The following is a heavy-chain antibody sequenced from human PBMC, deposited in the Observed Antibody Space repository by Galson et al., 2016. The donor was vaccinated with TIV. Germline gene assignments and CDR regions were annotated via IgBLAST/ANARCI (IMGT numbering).Heavy chain of an antibody. CDR2: ISAHSGHT. CDR3: ARTYDTSHNQFYFEF. Sequence: SVKVSCKASGYSFTTYGISWVRQAPGQGLEWMGWISAHSGHTDYAQKLQGRVTMTTDTATNTAYMELRSLRSDDTAVYYCARTYDTSHNQFYFEFWGQGTLVTVAS. D-gene: IGHD3-22*01. V-gene: IGHV1-18*01. J-gene: IGHJ4*02. CDR1: GYSFTTYG.